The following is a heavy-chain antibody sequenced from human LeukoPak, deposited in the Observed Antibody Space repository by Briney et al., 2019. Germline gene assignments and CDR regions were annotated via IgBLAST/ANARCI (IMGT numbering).Heavy chain of an antibody. V-gene: IGHV4-34*01. CDR1: GGSFSGYY. D-gene: IGHD6-6*01. Sequence: SETLSLTCAVYGGSFSGYYWSWIRQPPGKGLEWIGEINHSGSTNYNPSLKSRVTISVDTSKNQFSLKLSSVTAADTAVYYCARCGIGLAARPYYYMDVWGKGTTVTVSS. CDR2: INHSGST. J-gene: IGHJ6*03. CDR3: ARCGIGLAARPYYYMDV.